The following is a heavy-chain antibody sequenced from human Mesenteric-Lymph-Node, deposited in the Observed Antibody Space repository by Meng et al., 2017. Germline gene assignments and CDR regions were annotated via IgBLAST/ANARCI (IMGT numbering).Heavy chain of an antibody. D-gene: IGHD4-17*01. CDR1: GFTFSDYY. V-gene: IGHV3-11*01. J-gene: IGHJ4*02. CDR2: ISSSGSTI. CDR3: AREDYGEGGGFDY. Sequence: QVELGEAGGGVGKPGGARRRAWAAAGFTFSDYYMSWIRQAPGKGLEWVSYISSSGSTIYYADSVKGRFTISRDNAKNSLYLQMNSLRAEDTAVYYCAREDYGEGGGFDYWGQGTLVTVSS.